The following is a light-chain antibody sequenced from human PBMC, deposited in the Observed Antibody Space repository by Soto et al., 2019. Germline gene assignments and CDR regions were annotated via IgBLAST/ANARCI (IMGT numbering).Light chain of an antibody. J-gene: IGKJ1*01. CDR3: QQYGASAWT. Sequence: EVGLTQSPGTLSLSPGERATLSCRASQSVSSSHLARYQQKRGQAPWLLIYDTSTRATGIPDRFSGSGSGKDFTLAISRLEPEDFAVYHCQQYGASAWTFGKGTKVEVK. CDR1: QSVSSSH. V-gene: IGKV3-20*01. CDR2: DTS.